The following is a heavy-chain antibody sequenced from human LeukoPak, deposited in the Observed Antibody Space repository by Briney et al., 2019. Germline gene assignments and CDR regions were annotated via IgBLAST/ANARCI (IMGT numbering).Heavy chain of an antibody. CDR2: INPNSGGT. D-gene: IGHD3-3*01. V-gene: IGHV1-2*02. CDR3: ASCYDFWSRDCYGMDV. CDR1: GYTFTGYY. Sequence: ASVKVSCKASGYTFTGYYMHWVRQAPGQGLEWMGWINPNSGGTNYAQKFQGRVTMTRDTSISTAYMELSRLRSDDTAVYYCASCYDFWSRDCYGMDVWGQGTTVTVSS. J-gene: IGHJ6*02.